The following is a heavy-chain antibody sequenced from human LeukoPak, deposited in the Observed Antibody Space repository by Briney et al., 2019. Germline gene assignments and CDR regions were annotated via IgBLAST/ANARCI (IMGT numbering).Heavy chain of an antibody. Sequence: GGSLRLSCTASGFTFSNYAMSWVRQAPGKGLEWVSAISGSGGSTYYADSVKGRFTISRDNSKNTLYLQMNSLRAEDTAIYYCAKDPLAPYYDILTGFDYWGQGTLVTVSS. CDR2: ISGSGGST. CDR3: AKDPLAPYYDILTGFDY. J-gene: IGHJ4*02. D-gene: IGHD3-9*01. V-gene: IGHV3-23*01. CDR1: GFTFSNYA.